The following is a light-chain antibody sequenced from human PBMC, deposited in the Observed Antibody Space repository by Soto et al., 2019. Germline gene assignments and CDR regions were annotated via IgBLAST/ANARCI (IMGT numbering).Light chain of an antibody. Sequence: QSALTQPASVSGSTGQSITISCTGTSSDVGDYNYVSWYQQHPGKAPKLMIYDVSNRPSGVSNRFSGSKSGNTASLTISGLQAEDEADYYCSSYTSSSTWLFGGGTKLTVL. CDR3: SSYTSSSTWL. CDR2: DVS. CDR1: SSDVGDYNY. J-gene: IGLJ3*02. V-gene: IGLV2-14*01.